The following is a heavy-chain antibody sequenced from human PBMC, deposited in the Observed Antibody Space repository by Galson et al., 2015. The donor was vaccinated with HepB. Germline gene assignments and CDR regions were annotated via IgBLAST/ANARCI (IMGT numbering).Heavy chain of an antibody. CDR2: VSYDGSSK. Sequence: SLRLSCAASGFTFSSYTMLWVRQAPGKGLEWVAVVSYDGSSKYYADSVKGRSTISRDNSKNTLHLQMNSLRGEDTAVYYCARRYNWYYADLWGQGTLVTVSS. CDR1: GFTFSSYT. V-gene: IGHV3-30-3*01. CDR3: ARRYNWYYADL. J-gene: IGHJ5*02. D-gene: IGHD1-7*01.